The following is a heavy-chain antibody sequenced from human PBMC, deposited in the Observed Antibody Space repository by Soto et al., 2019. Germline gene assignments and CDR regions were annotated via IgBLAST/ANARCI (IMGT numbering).Heavy chain of an antibody. CDR1: GGSISSGGYY. CDR2: IYYRGST. Sequence: QVQLQESGPGLVKPSQTLSLTCTVSGGSISSGGYYWSWIRQHPGKGLEWIGYIYYRGSTYYNPSLQSRVTISVDTSKNQFSLKLSSVTAADTAVYYCASSSGYVLAVDYWGQGTLVTVSS. V-gene: IGHV4-31*03. CDR3: ASSSGYVLAVDY. D-gene: IGHD5-12*01. J-gene: IGHJ4*02.